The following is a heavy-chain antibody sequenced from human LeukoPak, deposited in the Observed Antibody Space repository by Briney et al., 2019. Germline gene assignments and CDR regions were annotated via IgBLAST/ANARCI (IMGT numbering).Heavy chain of an antibody. CDR3: ASDLFSGSSGYYRRWDAFDI. CDR1: GGSISSYY. Sequence: SETLSLICTVSGGSISSYYWSWIRQPAGKGLEWIGRIYTSGSTNYNPSLKSRVTMSVDTSKNQFSLKLSSVTAADTAVYYCASDLFSGSSGYYRRWDAFDIWGQGTMVTVSS. J-gene: IGHJ3*02. D-gene: IGHD3-22*01. V-gene: IGHV4-4*07. CDR2: IYTSGST.